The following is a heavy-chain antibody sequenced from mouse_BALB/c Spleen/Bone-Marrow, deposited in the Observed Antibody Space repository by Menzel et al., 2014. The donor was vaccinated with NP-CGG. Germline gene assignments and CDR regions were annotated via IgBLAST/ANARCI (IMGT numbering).Heavy chain of an antibody. CDR3: ARGNGSHFDY. CDR1: GDSITSSY. Sequence: VQLQQSGPSLVKPSQTPSLTCSVTGDSITSSYWNWIRKFPGNKLEYMGYISYSGNAYYNPSLKSRISLTRDTSKNQYYLQLNSVTTEDTATYFCARGNGSHFDYWGQGTTLTVSS. D-gene: IGHD1-2*01. V-gene: IGHV3-8*02. CDR2: ISYSGNA. J-gene: IGHJ2*01.